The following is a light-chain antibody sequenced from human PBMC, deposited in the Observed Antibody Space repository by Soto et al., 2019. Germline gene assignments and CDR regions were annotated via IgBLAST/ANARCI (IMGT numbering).Light chain of an antibody. CDR3: QQRSSWPLT. CDR1: QSVSSY. V-gene: IGKV3-11*01. CDR2: DAD. J-gene: IGKJ2*01. Sequence: EIVLTQSPVILSLSPGERAALSCRASQSVSSYLAWYQQKPGQAPRLLIYDADTRATGIPARFSGSGSGTDFTLTISILEPEDFAVYYCQQRSSWPLTFGQGTKLEVK.